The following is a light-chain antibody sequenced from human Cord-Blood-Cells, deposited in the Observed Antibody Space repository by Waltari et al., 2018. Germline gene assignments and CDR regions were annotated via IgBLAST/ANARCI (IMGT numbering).Light chain of an antibody. CDR2: GAS. Sequence: IVLPQYPGTLSLTPGERPTLSCRASQSVSSCYLAWYQQKPGQAPRLLIYGASSRATGIPDRFSGSGSGTDFTLTISRLEPEDFAVYYCQQYGSSPLTFGPGTKVDIK. V-gene: IGKV3-20*01. CDR3: QQYGSSPLT. J-gene: IGKJ3*01. CDR1: QSVSSCY.